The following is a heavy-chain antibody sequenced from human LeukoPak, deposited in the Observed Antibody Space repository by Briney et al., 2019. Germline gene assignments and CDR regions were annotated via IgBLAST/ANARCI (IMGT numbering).Heavy chain of an antibody. J-gene: IGHJ6*03. D-gene: IGHD6-13*01. CDR2: INHSGST. CDR1: GGSFSAHY. V-gene: IGHV4-34*01. Sequence: PSETLSLTCAVYGGSFSAHYWSWIRQSPGKGLEWIGEINHSGSTQYNPSLKSQVTISVDTSKNQFSLRLTSVTAADTAVYYCARQDSSSAYVDVWGKGTTVTVSS. CDR3: ARQDSSSAYVDV.